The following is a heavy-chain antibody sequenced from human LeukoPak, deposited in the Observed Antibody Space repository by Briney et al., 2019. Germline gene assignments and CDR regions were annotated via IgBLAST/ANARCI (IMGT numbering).Heavy chain of an antibody. CDR2: ISSSSSCI. CDR3: ARVNYGSGTYLDY. J-gene: IGHJ4*02. CDR1: GFTFSSYS. D-gene: IGHD3-10*01. Sequence: GGSLRLSCAASGFTFSSYSMNWVRQAPGKGLEWVSSISSSSSCIYYADSVKGRFTISRDNAKNSLYLQMNSLRAEDTAVYYCARVNYGSGTYLDYWGQGTLVTVSS. V-gene: IGHV3-21*01.